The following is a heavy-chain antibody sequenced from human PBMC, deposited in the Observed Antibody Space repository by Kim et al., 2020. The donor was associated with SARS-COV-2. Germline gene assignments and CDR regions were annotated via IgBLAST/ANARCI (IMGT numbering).Heavy chain of an antibody. Sequence: SETLSLTCTVSGDSISSGGYYWSWIRQHPGQGLEWIGYISYSGITYYNPSLKSRVTISVDTSKNQFSLKLSSVTAADTAVYYCARVSTYYYNYWGQGLLVTVSS. V-gene: IGHV4-31*03. CDR3: ARVSTYYYNY. CDR2: ISYSGIT. CDR1: GDSISSGGYY. D-gene: IGHD3-22*01. J-gene: IGHJ4*02.